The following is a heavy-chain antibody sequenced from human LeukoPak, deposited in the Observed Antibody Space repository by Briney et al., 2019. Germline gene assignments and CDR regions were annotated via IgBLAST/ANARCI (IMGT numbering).Heavy chain of an antibody. V-gene: IGHV1-2*02. D-gene: IGHD6-13*01. J-gene: IGHJ6*03. CDR1: GYTFTGYF. CDR2: INSNSGDT. CDR3: ARESPGYSSRRTAYYYYMDV. Sequence: GASVKVSCKASGYTFTGYFMHWVRQAPGQGLECMGWINSNSGDTNYAQKFQGRVTMTRDTSISTAYMELSRLRSDDTAVYYCARESPGYSSRRTAYYYYMDVWGKGTTVTVSS.